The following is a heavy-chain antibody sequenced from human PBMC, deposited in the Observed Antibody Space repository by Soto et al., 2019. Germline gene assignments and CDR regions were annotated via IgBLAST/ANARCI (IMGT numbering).Heavy chain of an antibody. CDR1: GFTVSSNY. Sequence: EVQLMESGGGLVQSGGSLRLSCVASGFTVSSNYMNWVRQAPGKGLEWVSVIYSGGSTYYADSVKGRFTISRDNSKNTLYLQMNSLRAEDTAVYSCVRIGAAAGSYYYYGMDVWGQGTTVTVSS. V-gene: IGHV3-66*01. J-gene: IGHJ6*02. CDR2: IYSGGST. CDR3: VRIGAAAGSYYYYGMDV. D-gene: IGHD6-13*01.